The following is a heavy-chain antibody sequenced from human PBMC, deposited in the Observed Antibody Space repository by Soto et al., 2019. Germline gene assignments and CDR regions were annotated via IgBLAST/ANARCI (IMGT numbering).Heavy chain of an antibody. Sequence: GGSLRLSCAASGFTFSSYAMSWVRQAPGKGLEWVSAISGSGGSTYYADSVKGRFTISRDNSKNTLYLQMNSLRAEDTAAYYCAKSYDSSGYYYVEAFDIWGQGTMVTVSS. CDR2: ISGSGGST. D-gene: IGHD3-22*01. J-gene: IGHJ3*02. V-gene: IGHV3-23*01. CDR1: GFTFSSYA. CDR3: AKSYDSSGYYYVEAFDI.